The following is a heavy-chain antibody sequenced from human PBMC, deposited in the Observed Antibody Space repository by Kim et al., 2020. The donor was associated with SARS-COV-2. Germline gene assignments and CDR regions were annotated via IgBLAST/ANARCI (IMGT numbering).Heavy chain of an antibody. Sequence: SETLSLTCTVSGGSINTYYWSWIRQPPGKGLEWIGYMYYSGSTNYNPSIKRRVTISVDTSKNHSSLKLSSVTAADTAVYYCARHASSSFTRDAFDIWGQGTMVTVSS. V-gene: IGHV4-59*08. CDR2: MYYSGST. J-gene: IGHJ3*02. CDR3: ARHASSSFTRDAFDI. CDR1: GGSINTYY. D-gene: IGHD6-13*01.